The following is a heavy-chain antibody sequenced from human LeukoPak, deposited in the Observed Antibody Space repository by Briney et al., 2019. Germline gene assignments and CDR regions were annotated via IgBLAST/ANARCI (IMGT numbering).Heavy chain of an antibody. CDR1: GFTFSRVA. J-gene: IGHJ4*02. V-gene: IGHV3-33*06. CDR3: AKTLWYQLYYFDY. D-gene: IGHD2-2*01. CDR2: IWDDGSET. Sequence: GRSLRLSCAASGFTFSRVAMHWVRQAPGKGLEWVAIIWDDGSETLYADSVRGRFTISRDNSKNMLYLQMSSLRAEDTAVYYCAKTLWYQLYYFDYWGQGTLVTVSS.